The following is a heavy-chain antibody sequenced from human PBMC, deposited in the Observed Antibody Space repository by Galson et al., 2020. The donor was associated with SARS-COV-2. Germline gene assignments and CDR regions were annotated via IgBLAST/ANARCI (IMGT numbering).Heavy chain of an antibody. CDR1: GFTFSSYS. J-gene: IGHJ4*02. Sequence: LSLTCAASGFTFSSYSMNWVRQAPGKGLEWVSSISSSSSYIYYADSVKGRFTISRDNAKNSLYLQMNSLRAEDTAVYYCARSYGSGRHFDYWGQGTLVTVSS. V-gene: IGHV3-21*01. CDR3: ARSYGSGRHFDY. D-gene: IGHD3-10*01. CDR2: ISSSSSYI.